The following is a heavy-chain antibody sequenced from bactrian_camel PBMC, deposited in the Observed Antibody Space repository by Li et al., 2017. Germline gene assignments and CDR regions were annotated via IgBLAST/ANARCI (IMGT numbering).Heavy chain of an antibody. CDR3: AILTYCHGGWNPDQDFGF. CDR2: LDSDGSTT. V-gene: IGHV3S6*01. D-gene: IGHD5*01. CDR1: GYTYNYC. Sequence: HVQLVESGGGSVQAGGSLRLACTNSGYTYNYCLAWLRQAPGKEREGVASLDSDGSTTYDDSVKGRFTISFDGAKNTLYLQMNSLKPEDSAMYLCAILTYCHGGWNPDQDFGFRGQGTQVTVS. J-gene: IGHJ6*01.